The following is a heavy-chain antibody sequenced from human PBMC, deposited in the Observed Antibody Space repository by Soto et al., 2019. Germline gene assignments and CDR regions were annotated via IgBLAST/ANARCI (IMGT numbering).Heavy chain of an antibody. J-gene: IGHJ6*02. CDR1: GISLITSGVV. Sequence: QITLKESGPTLVKPTQTLTLTFTFSGISLITSGVVVCWIRHPPAKALEWLALIYWNDDKRYSPSRKSRLTITKDTAKIQVVLTMTNMDPVDTATYYCAGQQLLQNYYCGMAVWGQGTTVTVSS. V-gene: IGHV2-5*01. CDR3: AGQQLLQNYYCGMAV. D-gene: IGHD6-13*01. CDR2: IYWNDDK.